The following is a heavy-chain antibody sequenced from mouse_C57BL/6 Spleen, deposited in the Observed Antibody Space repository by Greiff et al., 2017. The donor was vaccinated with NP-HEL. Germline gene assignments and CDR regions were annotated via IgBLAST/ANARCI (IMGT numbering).Heavy chain of an antibody. CDR1: GYSITSGYY. J-gene: IGHJ3*01. Sequence: EVKLQESGPGLVKPSQSLSLTCSVTGYSITSGYYWNWIRQFPGNKLEWMCYISYDGSNNYNPSLKNRISITRDTSKNQLFLKLNSVTTEDTATYDCARGRQLRLGFAYWGQGTLVTVSA. V-gene: IGHV3-6*01. CDR2: ISYDGSN. D-gene: IGHD3-2*02. CDR3: ARGRQLRLGFAY.